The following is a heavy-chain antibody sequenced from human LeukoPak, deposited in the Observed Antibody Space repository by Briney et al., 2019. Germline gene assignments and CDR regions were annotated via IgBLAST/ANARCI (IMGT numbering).Heavy chain of an antibody. D-gene: IGHD3-22*01. V-gene: IGHV3-23*01. CDR2: ISGSGGGT. Sequence: GGSLRLSCAASGFTFSSYAMSWVRQAPGKGLEWVSTISGSGGGTYYADPVKGRFTISRDNSKSTLYLQMNSLRAEDTAVYYCAKRYYDSSGYPGWYFDLWGRGTLVTVSS. CDR3: AKRYYDSSGYPGWYFDL. J-gene: IGHJ2*01. CDR1: GFTFSSYA.